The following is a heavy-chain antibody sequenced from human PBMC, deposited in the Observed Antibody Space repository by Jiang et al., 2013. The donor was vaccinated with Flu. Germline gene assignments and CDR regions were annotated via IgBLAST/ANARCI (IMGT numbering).Heavy chain of an antibody. CDR1: GFTFSDHY. D-gene: IGHD4-17*01. Sequence: VQLLESGGGLVQPGGSLRLSCAGSGFTFSDHYMDWVRQAPGKGLEWVGRTRNKAKSYTTEYAASVKGRFIISRDDSKNSLYLQMNSLKTEDTAVYYCARSATVTTNYHYGMDVWGQGTTVTVSS. CDR2: TRNKAKSYTT. J-gene: IGHJ6*02. CDR3: ARSATVTTNYHYGMDV. V-gene: IGHV3-72*01.